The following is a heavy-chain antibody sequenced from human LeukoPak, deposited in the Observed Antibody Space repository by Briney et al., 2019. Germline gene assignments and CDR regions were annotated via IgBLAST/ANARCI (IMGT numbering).Heavy chain of an antibody. CDR1: GGSVSSGTHY. Sequence: SETLSLTCTVSGGSVSSGTHYWSWIRQPPGKRLEWIGYIYYTGSTNYNPSLKSRVSMSIDTSKNQFSLKLTSVTAADTAVYYCASAPNVDFYDYWGQGTLVTVSS. CDR3: ASAPNVDFYDY. J-gene: IGHJ4*02. CDR2: IYYTGST. V-gene: IGHV4-61*01.